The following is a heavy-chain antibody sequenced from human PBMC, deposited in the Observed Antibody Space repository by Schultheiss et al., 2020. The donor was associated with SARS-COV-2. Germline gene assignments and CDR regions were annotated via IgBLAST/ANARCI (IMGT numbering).Heavy chain of an antibody. CDR2: ISGFNGDT. J-gene: IGHJ5*02. CDR3: ARRYWFDP. Sequence: ASVKVSCKTSGYTFTNSAITWVRHAPGHGLEWMGWISGFNGDTNYAQKFRDRVTMTTDTSTSTVYMELSSLRSEDAAVYYCARRYWFDPWGQGTLVTVSS. CDR1: GYTFTNSA. V-gene: IGHV1-18*04.